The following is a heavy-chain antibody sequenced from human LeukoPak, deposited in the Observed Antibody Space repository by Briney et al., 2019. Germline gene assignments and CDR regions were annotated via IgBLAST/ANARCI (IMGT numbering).Heavy chain of an antibody. Sequence: SETLSLTCTVSGGSISSSSYYWGWIRQPPEKGLEWIGYIYYSGSTNYNPSLKSRVTISVDTSKNQFSLKLSSVTAADTAVYYCARVRMDYDILTGYYYFDYWGQGTLVTVSS. J-gene: IGHJ4*02. CDR3: ARVRMDYDILTGYYYFDY. CDR1: GGSISSSSYY. CDR2: IYYSGST. V-gene: IGHV4-61*05. D-gene: IGHD3-9*01.